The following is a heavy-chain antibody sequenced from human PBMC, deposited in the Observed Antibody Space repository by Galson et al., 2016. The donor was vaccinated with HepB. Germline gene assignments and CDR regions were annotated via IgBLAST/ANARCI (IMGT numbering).Heavy chain of an antibody. J-gene: IGHJ6*02. CDR2: ISSSSNLI. D-gene: IGHD3-10*01. Sequence: SLRLSCAASGFSFTNYSMDWVRQAPGKGLEWVSSISSSSNLIYYSESMKGRLTVSRDNAKNSLYLQMKSLRAEDTAVYYCARENVITKVRGLIAAYGMDVWGQGTTVTV. V-gene: IGHV3-21*01. CDR3: ARENVITKVRGLIAAYGMDV. CDR1: GFSFTNYS.